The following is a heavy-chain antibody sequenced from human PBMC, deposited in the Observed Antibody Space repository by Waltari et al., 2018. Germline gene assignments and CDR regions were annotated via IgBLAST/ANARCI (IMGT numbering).Heavy chain of an antibody. Sequence: EVQLVESGGGLVKPGESLRLSCAASGFTFSSYSMNWVRWAPGRGRGGVSSISSGVNYVYYADSVKGPFTISRDNAKSSLFLQMDSLRVEDTAVYYCGRGDVSVAGINDDWGQGVLVTVSS. CDR1: GFTFSSYS. V-gene: IGHV3-21*04. CDR3: GRGDVSVAGINDD. D-gene: IGHD6-19*01. CDR2: ISSGVNYV. J-gene: IGHJ4*02.